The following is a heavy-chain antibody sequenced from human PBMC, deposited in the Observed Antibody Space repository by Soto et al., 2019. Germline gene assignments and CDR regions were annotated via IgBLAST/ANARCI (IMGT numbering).Heavy chain of an antibody. CDR3: AKDQGSSWYEIDY. Sequence: EVQLLESGGGLVQPGGSLRLSCAASGFTFSNYAVTWVRQAPGKGLEWVSTISGSGGSTYYADSVKGGFTISRDNSKNTLYLHMNSLRAEDTAVYYCAKDQGSSWYEIDYWGQGTLVTVSS. CDR2: ISGSGGST. CDR1: GFTFSNYA. D-gene: IGHD6-13*01. V-gene: IGHV3-23*01. J-gene: IGHJ4*02.